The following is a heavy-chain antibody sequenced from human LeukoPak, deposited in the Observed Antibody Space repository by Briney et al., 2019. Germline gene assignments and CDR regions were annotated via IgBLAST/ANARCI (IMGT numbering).Heavy chain of an antibody. CDR1: GASLSGSPYY. CDR3: AKSGGYGLIDY. Sequence: SETLSLTCTVSGASLSGSPYYWGWIRQPPGKGLEWIGSIYSSGSTYYNASLQSRVTISIETSKNQISLRLNSVTAADTAIYYCAKSGGYGLIDYWGQGTLVTVSS. V-gene: IGHV4-39*01. D-gene: IGHD1-26*01. J-gene: IGHJ4*02. CDR2: IYSSGST.